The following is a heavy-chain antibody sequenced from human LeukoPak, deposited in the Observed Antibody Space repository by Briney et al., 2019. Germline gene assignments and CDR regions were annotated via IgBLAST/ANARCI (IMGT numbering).Heavy chain of an antibody. CDR1: GFTFSSYA. J-gene: IGHJ4*02. D-gene: IGHD3-22*01. Sequence: GSLRLSCAASGFTFSSYAMHWVRQAPGKGLEWVAVIWYDGSNKYYADSVKGRFTISRDNSKNTLYLQMNSLRAEDTAVYYCARVGYYYYDSSGYYYEDYWGQGTLVTVSS. CDR3: ARVGYYYYDSSGYYYEDY. CDR2: IWYDGSNK. V-gene: IGHV3-33*08.